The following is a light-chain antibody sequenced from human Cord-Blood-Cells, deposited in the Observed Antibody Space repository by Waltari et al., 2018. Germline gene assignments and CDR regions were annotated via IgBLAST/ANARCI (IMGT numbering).Light chain of an antibody. V-gene: IGLV2-14*01. CDR3: SSYTSSSTLYV. Sequence: QSALTQPASVSGSPGQSITISCTGTSSDVGGYTSVSCYQQHPGKAPKLMIYDVSNRPSGVSNRFSGSKSGNTASLTISGLQAEDEADYYCSSYTSSSTLYVFGTGTKVTVL. CDR1: SSDVGGYTS. CDR2: DVS. J-gene: IGLJ1*01.